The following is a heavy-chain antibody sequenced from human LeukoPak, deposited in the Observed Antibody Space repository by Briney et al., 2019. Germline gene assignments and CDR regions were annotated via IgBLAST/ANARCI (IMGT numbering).Heavy chain of an antibody. CDR2: LYTTGTT. V-gene: IGHV4-4*07. D-gene: IGHD1-26*01. CDR3: VRDGANWEEPNDAFDT. Sequence: SETLSPTCAVSGASITSCYWSRVRQSAGKGLEWIGRLYTTGTTNYNPSLKSRVTMSGDSSKNQLSLTLTSVTAADTAVYYCVRDGANWEEPNDAFDTWGQGTLVTVSS. J-gene: IGHJ3*02. CDR1: GASITSCY.